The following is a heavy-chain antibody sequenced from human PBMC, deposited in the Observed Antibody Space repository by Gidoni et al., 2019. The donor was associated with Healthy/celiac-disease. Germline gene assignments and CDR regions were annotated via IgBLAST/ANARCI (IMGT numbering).Heavy chain of an antibody. CDR1: GGSISSSSYY. V-gene: IGHV4-39*01. Sequence: QLQLQESGPGLVKPSETLSLTCTVSGGSISSSSYYWGWIRQPPGKGLEWIGSIYYSGSTYYNPSLKSRVTISVDTSKNQFSLKLSSVTAADTAVYYCGRLKEYGDDSSSWNDYWGQGTLVTVSS. CDR2: IYYSGST. CDR3: GRLKEYGDDSSSWNDY. D-gene: IGHD6-13*01. J-gene: IGHJ4*02.